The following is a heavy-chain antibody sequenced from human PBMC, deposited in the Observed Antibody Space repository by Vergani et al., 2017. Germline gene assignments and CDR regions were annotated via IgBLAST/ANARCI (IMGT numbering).Heavy chain of an antibody. J-gene: IGHJ6*03. CDR3: ARDGVVVPAAMRGYMDV. CDR1: GFTFSSYE. Sequence: EVQLVESGGGLVQPGGSLRLSCAASGFTFSSYEMNWVRQAPGKGLEWVSYISSSGSTIYYADSVKGRFTISRDNAKNSLYLQMNSLRAEDTAVYYCARDGVVVPAAMRGYMDVWGKGTTVTVSS. D-gene: IGHD2-2*01. CDR2: ISSSGSTI. V-gene: IGHV3-48*03.